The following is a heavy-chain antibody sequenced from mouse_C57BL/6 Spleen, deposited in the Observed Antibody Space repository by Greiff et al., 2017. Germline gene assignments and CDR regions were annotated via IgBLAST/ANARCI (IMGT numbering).Heavy chain of an antibody. Sequence: VQLQQPGAELVKPGASVKLSCKASGYTFTSYWMHWVKQRPGQGLEWIGMIHPNSGSTNYNEKFKSKATLTVDKSSSTAYMQLSSLTSEDSAVYYCAVYYYGSSYAMDYWGQGTSVTVSS. CDR2: IHPNSGST. D-gene: IGHD1-1*01. CDR3: AVYYYGSSYAMDY. CDR1: GYTFTSYW. J-gene: IGHJ4*01. V-gene: IGHV1-64*01.